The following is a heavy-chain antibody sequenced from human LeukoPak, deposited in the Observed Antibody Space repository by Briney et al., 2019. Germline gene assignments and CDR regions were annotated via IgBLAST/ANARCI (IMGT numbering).Heavy chain of an antibody. CDR1: GGSINNYY. J-gene: IGHJ4*02. V-gene: IGHV4-59*12. Sequence: SETLSLTCTVSGGSINNYYWSWIRQPPGKGLEWIGYIYHSGSTYYNPSLKSRVTISVDRSKNQFSLKLSSVTAADTAVYYCARCYCGGDCYVDYWGQGTLVTVSS. CDR2: IYHSGST. CDR3: ARCYCGGDCYVDY. D-gene: IGHD2-21*01.